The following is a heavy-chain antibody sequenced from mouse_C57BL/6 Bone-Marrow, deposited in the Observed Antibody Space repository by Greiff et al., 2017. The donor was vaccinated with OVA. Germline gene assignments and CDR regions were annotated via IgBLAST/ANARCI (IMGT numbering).Heavy chain of an antibody. D-gene: IGHD1-1*01. CDR3: TTSYGSSYDV. J-gene: IGHJ1*03. CDR1: GFNIKDDY. Sequence: VQLQQSGAELVRPGASVKLSCTASGFNIKDDYMHWVKQRPEQGLEWIGWIDPENGDTEYASKFQGKATITADTSSNTAYLQLSSLTSEDTAVYYCTTSYGSSYDVWGTGTTVTVSS. V-gene: IGHV14-4*01. CDR2: IDPENGDT.